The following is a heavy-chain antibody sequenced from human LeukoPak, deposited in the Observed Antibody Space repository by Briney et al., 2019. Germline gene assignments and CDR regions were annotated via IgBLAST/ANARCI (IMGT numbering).Heavy chain of an antibody. D-gene: IGHD6-25*01. Sequence: GGSLRLSCAASGFTFSRYSMNWVRQAPGKGLEWVSSISSSSSYIYYADSVKGRFTISRDNAKNSLYLQMNSLRAEDTAVYYCAKGGDSSETDDYYYMDVWGKGTTVTDPS. CDR1: GFTFSRYS. J-gene: IGHJ6*03. CDR2: ISSSSSYI. CDR3: AKGGDSSETDDYYYMDV. V-gene: IGHV3-21*01.